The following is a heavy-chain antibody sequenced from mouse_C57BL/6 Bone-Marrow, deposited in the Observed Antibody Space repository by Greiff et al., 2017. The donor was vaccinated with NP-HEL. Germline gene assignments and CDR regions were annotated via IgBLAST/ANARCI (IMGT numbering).Heavy chain of an antibody. Sequence: VQLQQPGAELVKPGASVKLSCKASGYTFTSYWMQWVKQRPGQGLEWIGEIDPSDIYTNYNQKFKGKATLTVATSSSTAYMQLSSLTSEDSAVYYCAREADDCYFLFAYWGQGTLVTVSA. J-gene: IGHJ3*01. CDR1: GYTFTSYW. CDR3: AREADDCYFLFAY. V-gene: IGHV1-50*01. D-gene: IGHD2-3*01. CDR2: IDPSDIYT.